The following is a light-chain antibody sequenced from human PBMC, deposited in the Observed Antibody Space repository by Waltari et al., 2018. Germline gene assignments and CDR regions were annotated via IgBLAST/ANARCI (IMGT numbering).Light chain of an antibody. J-gene: IGKJ1*01. CDR1: QSLLHSNGNTY. Sequence: DIVMTQTPLSLPVTPGEPASISCRSSQSLLHSNGNTYLHWYLQKPGQSPRLLIYKVTNRESGGPDRVRGSGSGTDFTLKISRVEPEDVGVYYCMQSTKDPRTFGQGTKVEIK. V-gene: IGKV2D-29*02. CDR2: KVT. CDR3: MQSTKDPRT.